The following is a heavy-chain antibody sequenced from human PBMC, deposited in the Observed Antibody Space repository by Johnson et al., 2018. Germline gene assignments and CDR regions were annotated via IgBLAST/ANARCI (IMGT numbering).Heavy chain of an antibody. Sequence: QVQLQESGPGLVKPSETLSLKCTVSGGSISSYYWSWIRQSPGKGLEWIAYVYYTGSTHYNPSLESRVTISVDTSKNQLPLKLNSVTAADTAVYYCARAGMITKYGMDVWGQGTTVIVSS. V-gene: IGHV4-59*01. J-gene: IGHJ6*02. CDR3: ARAGMITKYGMDV. CDR1: GGSISSYY. D-gene: IGHD3-16*01. CDR2: VYYTGST.